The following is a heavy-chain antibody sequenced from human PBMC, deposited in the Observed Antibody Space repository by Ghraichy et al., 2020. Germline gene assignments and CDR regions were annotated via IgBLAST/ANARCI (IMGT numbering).Heavy chain of an antibody. CDR3: VKEKEVSGTWATDY. Sequence: GESLNISCSASGFTFSSYSMHWVRQAPGRGLECVSAITGTGTKTYYADSVKGRFTISRDNSKNILYLQVSSLRAEDTAFYYCVKEKEVSGTWATDYWGQGTLVTVSS. J-gene: IGHJ4*02. CDR1: GFTFSSYS. D-gene: IGHD6-13*01. V-gene: IGHV3-64D*08. CDR2: ITGTGTKT.